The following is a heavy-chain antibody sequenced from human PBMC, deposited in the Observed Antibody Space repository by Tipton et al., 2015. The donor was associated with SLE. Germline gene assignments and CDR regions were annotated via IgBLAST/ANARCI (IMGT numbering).Heavy chain of an antibody. CDR1: GFTFSSYA. V-gene: IGHV3-23*01. CDR2: INGRGGET. CDR3: AKQEYSRSSDYFDY. D-gene: IGHD6-6*01. Sequence: SLRLSCAASGFTFSSYAMSWFRQAPGKGLEWVSGINGRGGETYYADSVKGRFTISRDNSRNTLHLQIISLKAGDTAIYYCAKQEYSRSSDYFDYWGQGALVTVSS. J-gene: IGHJ4*02.